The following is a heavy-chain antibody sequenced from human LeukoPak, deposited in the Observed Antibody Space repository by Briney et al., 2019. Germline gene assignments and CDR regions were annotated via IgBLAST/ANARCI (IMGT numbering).Heavy chain of an antibody. J-gene: IGHJ5*02. V-gene: IGHV4-30-2*01. D-gene: IGHD2-21*01. CDR1: GVSISSGGYS. CDR2: IYHSGST. Sequence: SETLSLTCAVSGVSISSGGYSWSWIRQPPGKGLEWIGYIYHSGSTYYNPSLKSRVTISVDRSKNQFSLKLSSVTAADTAVYYCARVRGEVDPWGQGTLVTVSS. CDR3: ARVRGEVDP.